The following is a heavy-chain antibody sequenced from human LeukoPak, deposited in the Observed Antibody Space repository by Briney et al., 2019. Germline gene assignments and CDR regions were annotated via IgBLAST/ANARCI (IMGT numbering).Heavy chain of an antibody. CDR1: GGTFSSYA. CDR2: IIPIFGTA. D-gene: IGHD3-10*01. Sequence: ASVKVSCKASGGTFSSYAFSWVRQAPGQGLEWMGRIIPIFGTANYAQKFQGRVTITTDESTSTAYMELSSLRSEDTAVYYCATNYMVRGVIFDYWGQGTLVTVSS. J-gene: IGHJ4*02. CDR3: ATNYMVRGVIFDY. V-gene: IGHV1-69*05.